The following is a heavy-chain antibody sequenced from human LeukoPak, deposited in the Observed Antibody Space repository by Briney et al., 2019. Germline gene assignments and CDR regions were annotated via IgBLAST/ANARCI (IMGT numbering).Heavy chain of an antibody. CDR2: ISSGSSYI. CDR1: GFTFSDHY. D-gene: IGHD6-19*01. Sequence: PGGSLRLSCAASGFTFSDHYMDWVRQAPGKGLEWVSSISSGSSYIYYADSVKGRFTISRDNAKNSLYLQMNSLRAEDTAVYYCASVAVAGYFDSWGQGTLVTVSS. J-gene: IGHJ4*02. CDR3: ASVAVAGYFDS. V-gene: IGHV3-21*01.